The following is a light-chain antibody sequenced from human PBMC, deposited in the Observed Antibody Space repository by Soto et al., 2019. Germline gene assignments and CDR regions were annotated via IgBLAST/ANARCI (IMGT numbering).Light chain of an antibody. Sequence: LVMTPCPATLSLSPGERATLSCRASQSVTSNLAWYQQKPGQAPRLLIYDASTRATGIPARFSGSGSGTEFTLTISSLQSEDFAVYYCQQYNNWPRTFGPGTKVDIK. CDR1: QSVTSN. J-gene: IGKJ1*01. CDR3: QQYNNWPRT. CDR2: DAS. V-gene: IGKV3-15*01.